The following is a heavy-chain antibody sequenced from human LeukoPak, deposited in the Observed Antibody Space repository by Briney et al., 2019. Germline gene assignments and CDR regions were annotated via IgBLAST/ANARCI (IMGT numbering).Heavy chain of an antibody. CDR2: IYPGDSDA. Sequence: GESLKISCKGSGYSFTSYWIGWVRQMPGKGLKWMGIIYPGDSDARYSPSFQGQVTISADKSISTAYLQWSSLKASDTAMYYCARSDTAMVTAAFDIWGQGTMVTVSS. V-gene: IGHV5-51*01. J-gene: IGHJ3*02. CDR1: GYSFTSYW. D-gene: IGHD5-18*01. CDR3: ARSDTAMVTAAFDI.